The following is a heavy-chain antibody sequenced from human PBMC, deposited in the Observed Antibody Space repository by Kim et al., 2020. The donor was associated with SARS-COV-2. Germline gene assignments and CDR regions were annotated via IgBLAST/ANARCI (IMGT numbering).Heavy chain of an antibody. CDR1: GFTFSDYY. D-gene: IGHD6-13*01. Sequence: GGSLRLSCAASGFTFSDYYMSWIRQAPGKGLEWVSYISSSSSYTNYADSVKGRFTISRDNAKNSLYLQMNSLRAEDTAVYYCARDARSSSWYDDAYYYGMDVWGQGTTVTVSS. J-gene: IGHJ6*02. CDR2: ISSSSSYT. CDR3: ARDARSSSWYDDAYYYGMDV. V-gene: IGHV3-11*05.